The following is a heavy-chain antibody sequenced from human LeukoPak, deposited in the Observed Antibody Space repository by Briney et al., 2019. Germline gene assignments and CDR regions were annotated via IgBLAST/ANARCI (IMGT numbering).Heavy chain of an antibody. V-gene: IGHV3-23*01. J-gene: IGHJ4*02. CDR2: ISGSGEST. CDR3: AKEAPFPIFDY. D-gene: IGHD2/OR15-2a*01. CDR1: GFIFSDTY. Sequence: GGSLRLSCAASGFIFSDTYMNWIRQAPGKGLEWVSAISGSGESTYYADSVKGRFTISRDDSKNTLYLQMDSLRAVDTAVYYCAKEAPFPIFDYWGQGTLVTVSS.